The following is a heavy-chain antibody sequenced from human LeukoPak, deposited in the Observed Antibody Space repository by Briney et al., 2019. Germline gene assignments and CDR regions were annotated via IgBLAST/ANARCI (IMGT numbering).Heavy chain of an antibody. CDR1: GGTFSSYA. CDR3: QKGDGYNSDYYYGMDV. J-gene: IGHJ6*02. Sequence: SVKVSCKASGGTFSSYAISWVRQAPGQGLEWMGRIIPILGIANYAQKFQGRVTITADKSTSTACMELSSLRSEDTAVYYCQKGDGYNSDYYYGMDVWGQGTTVTVSS. CDR2: IIPILGIA. V-gene: IGHV1-69*04. D-gene: IGHD5-24*01.